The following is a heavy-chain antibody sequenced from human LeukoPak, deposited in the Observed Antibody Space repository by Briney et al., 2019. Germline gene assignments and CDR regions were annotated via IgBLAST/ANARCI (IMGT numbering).Heavy chain of an antibody. Sequence: GGSLRLSCAASGFTVTSNYMSWVRQAPGKGLEWVSSIYSDGRTFYADSVKGRFTTSRDNSKNTLSLRFNSLRVEDTAVYYCAGRFSSSWAHAYWGQGTLVTVSS. J-gene: IGHJ4*02. CDR1: GFTVTSNY. CDR2: IYSDGRT. V-gene: IGHV3-53*01. D-gene: IGHD6-13*01. CDR3: AGRFSSSWAHAY.